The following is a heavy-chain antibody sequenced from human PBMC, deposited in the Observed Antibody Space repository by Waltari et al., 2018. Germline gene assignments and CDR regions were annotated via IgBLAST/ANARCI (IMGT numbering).Heavy chain of an antibody. CDR2: INPNSGGT. D-gene: IGHD3-10*01. CDR3: AREGVSLWFGELLYSY. J-gene: IGHJ4*02. CDR1: GYTFTGYY. V-gene: IGHV1-2*06. Sequence: QVQLVQSGAEVKKPGASVKVSCKASGYTFTGYYMHWVRQAPGQGLEWMGRINPNSGGTNYAQKFQGRVTMTRDTSISTAYMELSRLRSDDTAVYYCAREGVSLWFGELLYSYWGQGTLVTVSS.